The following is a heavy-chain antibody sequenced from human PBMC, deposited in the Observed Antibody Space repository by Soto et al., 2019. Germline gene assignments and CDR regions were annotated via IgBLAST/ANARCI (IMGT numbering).Heavy chain of an antibody. CDR3: ARVRGNPLLGWFDP. V-gene: IGHV4-31*03. CDR2: IYHSGTT. CDR1: GGSISSGGYY. Sequence: QVQLQESGPGLVKPSQTLSLTCTVSGGSISSGGYYWSWIRQHPGKGLEWIGYIYHSGTTYYNPSLKRRCTISVDTSKTQFSLKLTSVTAADTAVSYCARVRGNPLLGWFDPWGQGTLVTVSS. J-gene: IGHJ5*02. D-gene: IGHD3-16*01.